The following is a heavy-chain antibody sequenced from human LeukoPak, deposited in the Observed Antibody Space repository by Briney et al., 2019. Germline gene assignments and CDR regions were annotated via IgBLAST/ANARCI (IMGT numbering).Heavy chain of an antibody. CDR1: GGSFSGYY. J-gene: IGHJ4*02. D-gene: IGHD2-2*01. Sequence: SETLSLTCAVYGGSFSGYYWSWIRQPPGKGLEWIGEINHRGSTNYNPSLKSRVTISVDTSKNQFSLKLSSVTAADTAVYYCARGGCSSTSCYVPGAEIGYWGQGTLVTVSS. CDR2: INHRGST. V-gene: IGHV4-34*01. CDR3: ARGGCSSTSCYVPGAEIGY.